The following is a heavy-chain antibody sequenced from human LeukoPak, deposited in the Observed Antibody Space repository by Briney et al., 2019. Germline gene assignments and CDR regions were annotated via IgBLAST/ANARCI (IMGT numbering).Heavy chain of an antibody. CDR1: GGTFSSYA. D-gene: IGHD2-21*01. V-gene: IGHV1-69*04. CDR2: IIPILGIA. Sequence: GASVKVSCKASGGTFSSYAISWVRQAPGQGLEWMGRIIPILGIANYAQKFQGRVTITADKSTSTAYMELSSLRPEDTAVYYCARDRGPNCGGDCYDAFDIWGQGTMVTVSS. J-gene: IGHJ3*02. CDR3: ARDRGPNCGGDCYDAFDI.